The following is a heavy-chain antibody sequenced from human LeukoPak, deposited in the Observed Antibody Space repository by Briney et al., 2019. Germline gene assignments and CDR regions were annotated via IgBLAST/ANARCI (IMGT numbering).Heavy chain of an antibody. V-gene: IGHV3-7*05. J-gene: IGHJ4*02. CDR2: IKQDGSEK. D-gene: IGHD2-21*02. CDR3: ARDISYCGGDCAPYYFDY. Sequence: GGSLRLSCAASGFTFSSYWMSWVRQAPGKGLEWVANIKQDGSEKYYVDSVKGRFTISRDNAKNSLYLQMNSLRAEDTAVYYCARDISYCGGDCAPYYFDYWGQGTLVTVSS. CDR1: GFTFSSYW.